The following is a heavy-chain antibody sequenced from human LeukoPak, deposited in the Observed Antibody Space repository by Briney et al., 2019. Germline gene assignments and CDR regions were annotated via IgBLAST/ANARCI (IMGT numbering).Heavy chain of an antibody. J-gene: IGHJ4*02. CDR2: IYYSGST. V-gene: IGHV4-39*07. Sequence: SETLSLTCTVSGGSISSSSYYWGWIRQPPGKGLEWIGSIYYSGSTYYNPSLKSRVTISVDTSKNQFSLKLSSVTAADTAVYYCARRGRPYGSGSYYMNYWGQGTLVTVSS. CDR3: ARRGRPYGSGSYYMNY. CDR1: GGSISSSSYY. D-gene: IGHD3-10*01.